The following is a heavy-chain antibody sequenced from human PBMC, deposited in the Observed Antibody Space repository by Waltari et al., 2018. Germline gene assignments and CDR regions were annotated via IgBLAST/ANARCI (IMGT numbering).Heavy chain of an antibody. V-gene: IGHV3-7*03. CDR3: ATDQNWGSAY. J-gene: IGHJ4*02. Sequence: VQLVESGGGLVQPGDSLRLSCAASGFIFSNYWMGWVRQAPDKGLEGVASIKTDGTGKHDMDSVKGRFTISRDNAKNSLYLQMNSLRVEDTAVYYCATDQNWGSAYWGQGTLVTVSS. D-gene: IGHD3-16*01. CDR2: IKTDGTGK. CDR1: GFIFSNYW.